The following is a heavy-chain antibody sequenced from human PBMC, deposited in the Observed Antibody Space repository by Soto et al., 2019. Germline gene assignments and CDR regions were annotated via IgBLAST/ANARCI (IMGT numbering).Heavy chain of an antibody. CDR3: AKDRRAGGNYGSYSDF. CDR1: GFTFSSYG. CDR2: SSATGAGT. D-gene: IGHD1-7*01. J-gene: IGHJ4*02. V-gene: IGHV3-23*01. Sequence: EVQLLESGGGLVQPGGSLRLSCAASGFTFSSYGMTWVRQAPGKGLEWVSFSSATGAGTYYADSVKGRFTISRDNSKNTLYLQMTSLRADDTAVYYCAKDRRAGGNYGSYSDFWCQGALVIVSS.